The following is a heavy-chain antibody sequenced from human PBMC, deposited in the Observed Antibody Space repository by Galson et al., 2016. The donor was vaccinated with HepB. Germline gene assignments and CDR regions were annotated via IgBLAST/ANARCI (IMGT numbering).Heavy chain of an antibody. V-gene: IGHV5-51*01. Sequence: QSGAEVKMPGESLRISCYLSGATVTNSWISWVRQVPGKGLEWMGVIYPGDSETKYSPPFQGQVIISANKSINTTYLQWSSLTTSDTAIYYCARRGHNNGLDFWGPGTPVSVS. CDR3: ARRGHNNGLDF. CDR1: GATVTNSW. J-gene: IGHJ4*02. CDR2: IYPGDSET. D-gene: IGHD5-24*01.